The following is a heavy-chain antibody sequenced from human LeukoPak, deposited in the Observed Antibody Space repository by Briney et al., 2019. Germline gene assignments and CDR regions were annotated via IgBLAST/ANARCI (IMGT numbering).Heavy chain of an antibody. CDR2: INQDGSEK. J-gene: IGHJ4*02. CDR3: ARDEEYSSDY. V-gene: IGHV3-7*01. Sequence: GGSLRLSCAASGFTFSRYWMSWVRQAPGKGLEWVANINQDGSEKYYVDSVKGRFTISRDNAKNSLYLQMNSLRAEDTAVCYCARDEEYSSDYWGQGTLVIVSS. D-gene: IGHD6-6*01. CDR1: GFTFSRYW.